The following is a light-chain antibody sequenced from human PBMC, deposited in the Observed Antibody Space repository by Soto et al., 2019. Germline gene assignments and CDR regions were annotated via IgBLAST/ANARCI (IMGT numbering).Light chain of an antibody. Sequence: DIQMTQSPPSLSASVGDRVTITCQASQDIHNYLNWYQQKTGKAPKLLIYDASTLELELPSRFRSTRPGTDFTFTITSLKHEDIATYSCHQYGNAPWTSGQGTTVEIK. J-gene: IGKJ1*01. CDR3: HQYGNAPWT. CDR1: QDIHNY. V-gene: IGKV1-33*01. CDR2: DAS.